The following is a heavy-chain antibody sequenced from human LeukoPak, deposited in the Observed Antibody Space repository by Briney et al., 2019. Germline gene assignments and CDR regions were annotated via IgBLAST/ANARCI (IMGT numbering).Heavy chain of an antibody. V-gene: IGHV1-3*03. CDR1: GYTFTSYA. Sequence: ASVKVSCKASGYTFTSYAMHWGRQAPGQRLEWMGWINAGNGNTKYSQEFQGRVTITRDTSASTAYMELSSLRSEDMAVYYCARGGIAAAGTLRGFDYWGQGTLVTVSS. J-gene: IGHJ4*02. CDR2: INAGNGNT. D-gene: IGHD6-13*01. CDR3: ARGGIAAAGTLRGFDY.